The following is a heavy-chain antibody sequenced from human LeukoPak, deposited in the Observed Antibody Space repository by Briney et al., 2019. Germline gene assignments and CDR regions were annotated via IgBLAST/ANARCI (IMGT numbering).Heavy chain of an antibody. CDR3: ARGVGAASAFDI. V-gene: IGHV4-59*01. Sequence: SETLSLTCRVSGASISGYYWSWIRQPPGKGLEWIGYIYYSGSTNYNPSLKSRVTISVDTSKNQFSLKLSSVTAADTAVYYCARGVGAASAFDIWGQGTMVTVSS. J-gene: IGHJ3*02. CDR2: IYYSGST. D-gene: IGHD1-26*01. CDR1: GASISGYY.